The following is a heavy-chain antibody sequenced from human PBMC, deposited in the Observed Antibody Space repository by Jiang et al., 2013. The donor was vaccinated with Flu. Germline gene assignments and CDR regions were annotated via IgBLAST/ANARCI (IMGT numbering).Heavy chain of an antibody. CDR2: IYWDDDK. V-gene: IGHV2-5*02. D-gene: IGHD1-26*01. CDR1: GFSLSTSGVG. CDR3: AHIAGGLAGTPIGY. J-gene: IGHJ4*02. Sequence: TLTCTFSGFSLSTSGVGVGWIRQPPGKALEWLALIYWDDDKRYSPSLKSRLTITKDTSKNQVVLTMTNMDPVDTATYYCAHIAGGLAGTPIGYWGQGTLVTVSS.